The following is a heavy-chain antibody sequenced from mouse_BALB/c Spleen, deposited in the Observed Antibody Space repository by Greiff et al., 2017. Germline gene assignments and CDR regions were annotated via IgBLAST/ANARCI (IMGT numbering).Heavy chain of an antibody. J-gene: IGHJ4*01. CDR1: GFTFSSYY. CDR3: ARQRLVRGAMDY. Sequence: EVKLVESGGGLVKLGGSLKLSCAASGFTFSSYYMSWVRQTPEKRLELVAAINSNGGSTYYPDTVKGRFTISRDNAKNTLYLQMSSLKSEDTALYYCARQRLVRGAMDYWGQGTSVTVSS. V-gene: IGHV5-6-2*01. CDR2: INSNGGST. D-gene: IGHD6-2*01.